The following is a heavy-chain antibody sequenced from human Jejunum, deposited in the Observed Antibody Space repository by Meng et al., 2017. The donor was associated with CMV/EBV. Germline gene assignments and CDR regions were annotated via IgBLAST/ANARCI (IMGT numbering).Heavy chain of an antibody. J-gene: IGHJ4*02. V-gene: IGHV3-73*01. D-gene: IGHD3-22*01. CDR3: ISYKYDSSGYFSHY. Sequence: FSFRDSAMDWVRQASGRGLEWVGRIRSNSNNYATASAASVEDRFTISRDDSKNTAYLQMNTLKTEDTAVYYCISYKYDSSGYFSHYLGQGTLVTVSS. CDR1: FSFRDSA. CDR2: IRSNSNNYAT.